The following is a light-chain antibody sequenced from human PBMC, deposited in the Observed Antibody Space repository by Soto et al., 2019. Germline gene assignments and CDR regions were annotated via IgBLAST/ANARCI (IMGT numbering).Light chain of an antibody. J-gene: IGKJ4*01. Sequence: ENVLTQSPGTLSLSPGERATLSCRASQNVNSRYLAWYQQKPGQAPSLLVYATSSRAAGIPDRFSGSGSGTDFTLTISRLEPEDFAVYYCQQYDSSHLTFGGGTKVESK. CDR3: QQYDSSHLT. CDR1: QNVNSRY. V-gene: IGKV3-20*01. CDR2: ATS.